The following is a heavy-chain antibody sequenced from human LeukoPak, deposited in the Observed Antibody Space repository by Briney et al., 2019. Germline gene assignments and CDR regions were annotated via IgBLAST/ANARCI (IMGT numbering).Heavy chain of an antibody. V-gene: IGHV3-30-3*01. CDR3: ASSDEAHHQRQPLLFKGGIFDY. CDR2: ISYDGSNK. J-gene: IGHJ4*02. D-gene: IGHD2-21*02. Sequence: QPGGSLRLSCAASGFTFSSYAMHWVRQAPGKGLEWVAVISYDGSNKYYADSVKGRFTISRDNSKNTLYLQMNSLRAEDTAVYYCASSDEAHHQRQPLLFKGGIFDYWGQGTLVTVSS. CDR1: GFTFSSYA.